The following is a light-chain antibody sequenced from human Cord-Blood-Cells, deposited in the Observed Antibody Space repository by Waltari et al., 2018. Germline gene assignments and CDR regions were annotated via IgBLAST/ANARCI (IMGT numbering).Light chain of an antibody. J-gene: IGKJ4*01. V-gene: IGKV1-33*01. CDR1: QDISNY. CDR2: DAS. Sequence: DIQLTQSLSSLSASVGDRVTITCQASQDISNYLKWYQQKPGKAPKLLRYDASNLETGVPSRFSGSGSGTDFTFTISSLQPEDIATYYCQQYDNLPLTFGGGTKVEIK. CDR3: QQYDNLPLT.